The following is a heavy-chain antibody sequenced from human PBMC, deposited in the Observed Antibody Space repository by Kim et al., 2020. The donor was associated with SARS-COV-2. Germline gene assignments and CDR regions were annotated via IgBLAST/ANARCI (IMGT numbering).Heavy chain of an antibody. CDR1: GFTFSDYY. CDR2: IRTNTYGGTR. D-gene: IGHD6-6*01. J-gene: IGHJ3*01. V-gene: IGHV3-49*04. Sequence: GGSLRLSCTASGFTFSDYYMTWVRLAPGKGLEWVGLIRTNTYGGTREYAPTVKDRFTVSRDDSKSVAHMNLNRLRDEATAVCSCASSRPAF. CDR3: ASSRPAF.